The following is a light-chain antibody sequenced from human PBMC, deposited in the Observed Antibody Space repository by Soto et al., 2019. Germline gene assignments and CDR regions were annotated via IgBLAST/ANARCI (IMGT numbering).Light chain of an antibody. CDR1: SSDVGGYNY. V-gene: IGLV2-14*01. CDR3: SSYTSSSLPV. Sequence: QSAPTQPASVSGSPGQSITISCTGTSSDVGGYNYVSWYQQHPGKAPKLMIYEVSNRPSGVSNRFSGSKSGNTASLTISGLQAEDEADYYCSSYTSSSLPVFGGGTKLTVL. CDR2: EVS. J-gene: IGLJ2*01.